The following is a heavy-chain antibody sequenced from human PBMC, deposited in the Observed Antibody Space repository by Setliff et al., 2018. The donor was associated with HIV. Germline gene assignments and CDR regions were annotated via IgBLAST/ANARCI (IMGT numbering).Heavy chain of an antibody. D-gene: IGHD3-3*01. CDR2: SSTSGCT. Sequence: SETLSLTCTVSGGSISSYYWSWIRQPPGKGLEWIGYSSTSGCTNCNPSLESRVSISLDTANNQFSLKLNSVTAADTAVYYCGRGSRITIFGVVKGTNWFDPWGQGTLVTVSS. V-gene: IGHV4-4*08. CDR3: GRGSRITIFGVVKGTNWFDP. J-gene: IGHJ5*02. CDR1: GGSISSYY.